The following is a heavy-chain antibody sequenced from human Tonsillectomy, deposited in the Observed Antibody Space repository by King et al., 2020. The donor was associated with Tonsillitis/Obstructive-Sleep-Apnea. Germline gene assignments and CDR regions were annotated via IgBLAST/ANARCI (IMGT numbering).Heavy chain of an antibody. J-gene: IGHJ4*02. D-gene: IGHD6-19*01. CDR1: GFTVSSNY. CDR3: ARRLVSGWYDYFDY. V-gene: IGHV3-66*01. CDR2: IYSGGST. Sequence: VQLVESGGGLVQPGGSLRLSCAASGFTVSSNYMTWVRQATGKGLEWVSVIYSGGSTFYADSVKGRFTISRDNSKNTLYLEMNSLRAEDTAVYYCARRLVSGWYDYFDYWGQGSLVTVSS.